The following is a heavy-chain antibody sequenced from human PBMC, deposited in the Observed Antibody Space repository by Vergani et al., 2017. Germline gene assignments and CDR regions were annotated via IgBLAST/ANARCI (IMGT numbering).Heavy chain of an antibody. CDR1: GFTFSSYS. V-gene: IGHV3-21*01. CDR3: ARDLLGYCSGGSCYHPDSFAI. CDR2: ISSSSSYI. D-gene: IGHD2-15*01. J-gene: IGHJ3*02. Sequence: EVQLVESGGGLVKPGGSLRLSSAASGFTFSSYSMNWVRQAPGKGLEWVSSISSSSSYIYYADSVKGRFTISRDNAKNSLYLQMNSLRAEDTAVYYCARDLLGYCSGGSCYHPDSFAIWGQGTMVTVSS.